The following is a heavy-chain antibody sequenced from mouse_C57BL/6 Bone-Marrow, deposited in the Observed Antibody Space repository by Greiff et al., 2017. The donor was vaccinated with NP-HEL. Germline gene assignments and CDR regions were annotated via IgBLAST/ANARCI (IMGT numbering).Heavy chain of an antibody. D-gene: IGHD1-1*01. Sequence: VHVMQSGAELVRPGASVKLSCTASGFNIKDDYMHWVKQSPEQGLEWIGWIGPENGDTEYASKLQGKATITADTSSNTAYLQLSSLTSEDTAVYYWTTRGHYYGSSLDYWGQGTTLTVSS. CDR1: GFNIKDDY. J-gene: IGHJ2*01. V-gene: IGHV14-4*01. CDR2: IGPENGDT. CDR3: TTRGHYYGSSLDY.